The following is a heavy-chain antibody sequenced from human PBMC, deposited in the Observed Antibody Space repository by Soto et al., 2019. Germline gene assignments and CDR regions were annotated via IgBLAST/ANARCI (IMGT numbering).Heavy chain of an antibody. J-gene: IGHJ5*02. CDR3: AKAGYSSGWYGNWFDP. Sequence: EVQLVESGGGLVQPGRSLRLSCAASGFTFDDYAMHWVRQAPGKGLEWVSGINWNGGSTGYADSVMGRFTISRDNAKNSLYLQMNSLRAEDTAFYYCAKAGYSSGWYGNWFDPWGQGTLVTVSS. D-gene: IGHD6-19*01. CDR2: INWNGGST. CDR1: GFTFDDYA. V-gene: IGHV3-9*01.